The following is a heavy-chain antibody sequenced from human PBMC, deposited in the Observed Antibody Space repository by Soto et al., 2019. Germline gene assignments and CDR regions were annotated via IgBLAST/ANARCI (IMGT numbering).Heavy chain of an antibody. J-gene: IGHJ6*02. CDR1: GFTFSSYA. CDR3: ARDINPYSSPTGMDV. CDR2: ISYDGSNK. V-gene: IGHV3-30-3*01. D-gene: IGHD6-13*01. Sequence: GGSLRLSCAASGFTFSSYAMHWVRQAPGKGLEWVAVISYDGSNKYYADSVKGRFTISRDNSKNTLYLQMNSLRAEDTAVYYCARDINPYSSPTGMDVWGQGTTVTSP.